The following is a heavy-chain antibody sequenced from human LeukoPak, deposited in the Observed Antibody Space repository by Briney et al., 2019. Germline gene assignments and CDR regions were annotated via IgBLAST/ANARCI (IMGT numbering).Heavy chain of an antibody. Sequence: GGSLRLSCTASGFTFGDYGMSWVRQAPGKGLEWVGFIRSKAYGGTTEYAASVKGRFTISRDDSKSIAYLQMNSLKTEGTAVYYCTRGDYYDTSGYYFLFDYWGQGTLVTVSS. D-gene: IGHD3-22*01. V-gene: IGHV3-49*04. CDR1: GFTFGDYG. J-gene: IGHJ4*02. CDR3: TRGDYYDTSGYYFLFDY. CDR2: IRSKAYGGTT.